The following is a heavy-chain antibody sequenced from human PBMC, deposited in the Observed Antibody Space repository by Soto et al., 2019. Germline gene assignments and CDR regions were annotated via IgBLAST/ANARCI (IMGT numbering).Heavy chain of an antibody. Sequence: EVQLLESGGGLVQPGGSLRLSCAASGFSFSTYAMSWVRQAPGKGLEWVSGISAGGGNTFYADSVRGRFTISRDNSKNPLYMQINSLRAEDTALYYCVKHSDFQLRSWFDPWGQGTLVTVSS. CDR2: ISAGGGNT. V-gene: IGHV3-23*01. D-gene: IGHD4-17*01. CDR3: VKHSDFQLRSWFDP. CDR1: GFSFSTYA. J-gene: IGHJ5*02.